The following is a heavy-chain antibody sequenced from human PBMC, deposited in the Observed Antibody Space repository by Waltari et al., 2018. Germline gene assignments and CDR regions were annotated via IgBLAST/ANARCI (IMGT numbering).Heavy chain of an antibody. CDR3: AKDGGGAAADEGYYYYYMDV. Sequence: QVQLVESGGGVVQPGGSLRLSCAASGFTFRSYGMHWVRQAPGQGLEWVAFIRYDGSNKYYADSVKGRFTISRDNSKNTLYLQMNSLRAEDTAVYYCAKDGGGAAADEGYYYYYMDVWGKGTTVTISS. D-gene: IGHD6-13*01. V-gene: IGHV3-30*02. CDR2: IRYDGSNK. J-gene: IGHJ6*03. CDR1: GFTFRSYG.